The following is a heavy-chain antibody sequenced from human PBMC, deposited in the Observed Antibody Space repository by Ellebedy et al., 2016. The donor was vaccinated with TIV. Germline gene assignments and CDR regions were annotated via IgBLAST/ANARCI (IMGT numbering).Heavy chain of an antibody. J-gene: IGHJ5*01. D-gene: IGHD4-17*01. CDR2: IYQDGSQK. Sequence: PGGSLRLSCAASGFTFRSYWMGWVRQAPGKGLEWVADIYQDGSQKYYVDSVKGRFTISRDDAKNSVYLKMNSLRAEDTAVYYCARRGSFGDYAVQVNSWFDSWGQGTLVTVSS. V-gene: IGHV3-7*01. CDR3: ARRGSFGDYAVQVNSWFDS. CDR1: GFTFRSYW.